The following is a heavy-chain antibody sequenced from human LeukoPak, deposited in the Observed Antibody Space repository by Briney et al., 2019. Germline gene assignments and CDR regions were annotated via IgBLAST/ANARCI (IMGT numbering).Heavy chain of an antibody. J-gene: IGHJ4*02. CDR2: IIPIFGTA. D-gene: IGHD3-10*01. CDR3: AREYGSGRFGFDY. V-gene: IGHV1-69*05. CDR1: GGTFSSYA. Sequence: SVKVSCKASGGTFSSYAISWVRQAPGQGLEWMGGIIPIFGTANYAQKFQGRVTITTDESTSTAYMELSSLRSEDTAVYYCAREYGSGRFGFDYWGQGTLVTVSS.